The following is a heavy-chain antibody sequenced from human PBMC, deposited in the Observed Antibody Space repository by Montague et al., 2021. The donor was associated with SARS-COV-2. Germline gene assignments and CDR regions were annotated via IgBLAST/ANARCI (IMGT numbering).Heavy chain of an antibody. V-gene: IGHV6-1*01. D-gene: IGHD6-19*01. J-gene: IGHJ4*02. CDR3: VRYSGWFYFDF. CDR2: TYYRSKWYS. Sequence: CAISGDSVSSNSVAWSWLRQSPSRGLEWLGRTYYRSKWYSDYAPSLRGRLTVHPDASKNEFSLELNYVTPEDTAVYYCVRYSGWFYFDFWGQGTLVTVS. CDR1: GDSVSSNSVA.